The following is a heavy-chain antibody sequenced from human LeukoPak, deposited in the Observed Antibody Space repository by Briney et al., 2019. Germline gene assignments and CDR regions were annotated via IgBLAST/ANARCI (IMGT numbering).Heavy chain of an antibody. D-gene: IGHD6-6*01. CDR2: IYYSGST. CDR3: AKGSSGGVDF. CDR1: GVSISSSY. V-gene: IGHV4-59*01. J-gene: IGHJ4*02. Sequence: PSETLSLTCTVSGVSISSSYWSWIRQPPGKGLEWIGYIYYSGSTNYNPSLKSRVTISVDTSKNHFSLRLSSVTAADTAVYYCAKGSSGGVDFWGQGTLVTVSS.